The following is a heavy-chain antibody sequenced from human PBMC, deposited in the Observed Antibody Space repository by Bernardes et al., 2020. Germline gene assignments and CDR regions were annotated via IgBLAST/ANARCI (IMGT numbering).Heavy chain of an antibody. CDR3: STAAPYYYDLSGYSFNYYMDV. CDR2: IKSKADDGTT. Sequence: GGSLRLSCAASGFTFSNAWMNWVRQAPGKGLEWVGRIKSKADDGTTDYAAPVEGRFTISRDDSINTLYLQMNSLKTEDSAVYYCSTAAPYYYDLSGYSFNYYMDVWGKGTTVTVSS. CDR1: GFTFSNAW. V-gene: IGHV3-15*01. J-gene: IGHJ6*03. D-gene: IGHD3-22*01.